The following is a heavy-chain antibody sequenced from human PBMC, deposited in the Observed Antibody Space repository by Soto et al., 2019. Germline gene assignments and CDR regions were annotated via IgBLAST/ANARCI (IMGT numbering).Heavy chain of an antibody. V-gene: IGHV3-23*01. J-gene: IGHJ4*02. Sequence: EVQLLESGGALVQPGGSLRLSCAASGFAFSNYAVTWVRQAHGKGLEWVSSISRSSNVIYYADSVKGRFIISRDNSKNTVFLQMNSLRAEDTDRYYCAKDTNGDYLGAFDDWGQGTLVTVSS. D-gene: IGHD4-17*01. CDR3: AKDTNGDYLGAFDD. CDR2: ISRSSNVI. CDR1: GFAFSNYA.